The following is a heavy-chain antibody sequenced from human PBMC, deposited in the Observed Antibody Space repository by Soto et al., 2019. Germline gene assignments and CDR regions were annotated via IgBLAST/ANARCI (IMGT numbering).Heavy chain of an antibody. D-gene: IGHD6-13*01. CDR2: IPHDGSNK. Sequence: QVQLVESGGGVVQPGRSLRLSCAASGFTFSTYGMHWVRQAPGKGLEWGAVIPHDGSNKYYADSVKGRFTISRDNSNNTLYLQRNGLRAEGTAVYYCAKDLRESTSSWDFDYWGQGTLVTVSS. J-gene: IGHJ4*02. CDR3: AKDLRESTSSWDFDY. V-gene: IGHV3-30*18. CDR1: GFTFSTYG.